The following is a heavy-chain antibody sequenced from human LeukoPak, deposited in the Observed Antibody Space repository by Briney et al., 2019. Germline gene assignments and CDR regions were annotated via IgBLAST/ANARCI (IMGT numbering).Heavy chain of an antibody. J-gene: IGHJ4*02. CDR2: ISAYNGNT. CDR1: GYTFTSYG. V-gene: IGHV1-18*01. CDR3: ARSSSVFGVVSYFDY. D-gene: IGHD3-3*01. Sequence: ASVKVSCKASGYTFTSYGISWVRQAPGQGLEWMGWISAYNGNTNYAQKLQGRVTMTTDTSTSTAYMELSSLRSEDTAVYYCARSSSVFGVVSYFDYWGQGTLVTVSS.